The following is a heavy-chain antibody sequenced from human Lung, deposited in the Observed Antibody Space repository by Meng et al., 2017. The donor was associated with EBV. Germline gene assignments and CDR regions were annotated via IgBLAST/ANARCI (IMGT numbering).Heavy chain of an antibody. V-gene: IGHV7-4-1*02. J-gene: IGHJ5*02. Sequence: QGHVVQYGSELKKPGASVKVSCKASGYTFSTYTINWVRQAHGRGLEWMGWISTNTGTPTYTQGFTGQFVFSLDTSVSTAYLQISSLKAEDTAVYYCARGGNFDPWGQGTLVTASS. CDR2: ISTNTGTP. CDR3: ARGGNFDP. CDR1: GYTFSTYT. D-gene: IGHD2/OR15-2a*01.